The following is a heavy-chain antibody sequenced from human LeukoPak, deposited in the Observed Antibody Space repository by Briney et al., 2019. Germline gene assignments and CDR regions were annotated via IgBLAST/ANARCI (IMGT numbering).Heavy chain of an antibody. Sequence: SETLSLTCAVYGGSFSGYYWSWSREPPGKGLEWIGEITHSVSTNYNPSLKSRVTISVDTSKNQFSLKLSSVTAADTAVYYCARASAVVQRADYWRQGTLLTLPS. CDR1: GGSFSGYY. CDR3: ARASAVVQRADY. CDR2: ITHSVST. D-gene: IGHD1-1*01. V-gene: IGHV4-34*01. J-gene: IGHJ4*02.